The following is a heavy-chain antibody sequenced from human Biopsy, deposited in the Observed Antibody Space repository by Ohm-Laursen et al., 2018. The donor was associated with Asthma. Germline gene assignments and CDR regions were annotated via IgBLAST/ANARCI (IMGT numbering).Heavy chain of an antibody. CDR2: INAGNGNT. CDR1: GYTFINYA. J-gene: IGHJ3*02. D-gene: IGHD3-9*01. Sequence: SVSASSKASGYTFINYAIHSVRQAPGQRLGWMGWINAGNGNTKYSQKVQGRVTITRDTSASTAYMDLSSLRSEDTAVYYCARTYDDYLTGQVNDAFDIWGQGTMVTVSS. CDR3: ARTYDDYLTGQVNDAFDI. V-gene: IGHV1-3*01.